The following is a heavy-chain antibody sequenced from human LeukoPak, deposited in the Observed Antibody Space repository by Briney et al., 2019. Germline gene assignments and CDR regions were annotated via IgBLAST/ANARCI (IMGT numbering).Heavy chain of an antibody. D-gene: IGHD2-21*02. Sequence: SETLSLTCNVSGESISSHYWSWTRQSPGKGVEWIGYITNSGTTKFNPSLKSRVTISVDTSKNQFSLKLSSVTAADTAVYYCARIYCGGDCRGYYYHYYMDVWGKGTTVTISS. V-gene: IGHV4-59*08. CDR2: ITNSGTT. CDR3: ARIYCGGDCRGYYYHYYMDV. CDR1: GESISSHY. J-gene: IGHJ6*03.